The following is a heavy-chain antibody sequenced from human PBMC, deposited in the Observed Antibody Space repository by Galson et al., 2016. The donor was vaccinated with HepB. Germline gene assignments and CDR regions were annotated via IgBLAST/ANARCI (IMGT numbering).Heavy chain of an antibody. CDR2: IYPGDSDT. D-gene: IGHD2-15*01. V-gene: IGHV5-51*01. CDR3: ARQADIVKNWFDP. Sequence: QSGAEVKKPGESLKISCKASGYSFSGDWIGWVRQMPGKGLEWMGMIYPGDSDTRYSPSFQGQVTISADTSISTAYLQWSSLKASDTAVYYCARQADIVKNWFDPWGQGTLVTVSS. J-gene: IGHJ5*02. CDR1: GYSFSGDW.